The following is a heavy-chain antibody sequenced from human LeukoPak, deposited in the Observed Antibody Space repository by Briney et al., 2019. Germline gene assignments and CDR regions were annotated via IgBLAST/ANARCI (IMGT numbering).Heavy chain of an antibody. Sequence: ASVKVSCKASGYTFTGYYMHWVRQAPGQGLEWMGWINPNSGGTNYAQKIQGMVTMTTDTSISTAYMELSRLRSDDTAVYYCARGQKIVVSITGRSYYFDYWGQGTRVTVSS. D-gene: IGHD3-22*01. CDR2: INPNSGGT. CDR1: GYTFTGYY. CDR3: ARGQKIVVSITGRSYYFDY. J-gene: IGHJ4*02. V-gene: IGHV1-2*02.